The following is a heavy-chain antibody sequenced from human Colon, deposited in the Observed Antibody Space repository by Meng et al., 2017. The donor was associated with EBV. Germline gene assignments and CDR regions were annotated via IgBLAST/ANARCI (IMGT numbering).Heavy chain of an antibody. CDR3: GRDQGRELINH. CDR2: IYYSGST. V-gene: IGHV4-28*03. CDR1: DYSISSSNW. D-gene: IGHD1-7*01. J-gene: IGHJ4*02. Sequence: QVQLQESGPGLVKPSDTLSLTCAVSDYSISSSNWWGWIRQPPGKGLEWIGYIYYSGSTYYNPPLKSRVDISVDKSKNQFYLSLFSVTAADTAVYYCGRDQGRELINHWGQGTLVTVSS.